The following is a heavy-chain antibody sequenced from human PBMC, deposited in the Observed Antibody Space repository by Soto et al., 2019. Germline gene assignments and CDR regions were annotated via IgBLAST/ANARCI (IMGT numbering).Heavy chain of an antibody. CDR1: GGSISSGGYY. V-gene: IGHV4-31*03. CDR3: ARDLKGLNWFDP. CDR2: IYYSGST. Sequence: SETLSFTCTVSGGSISSGGYYWSWIRQHPGKGLEWIGYIYYSGSTYYNPSLKSRVTISVDTSKNQFSLKLSSVTAADTAVYYCARDLKGLNWFDPWGQGTLVTVSS. J-gene: IGHJ5*02.